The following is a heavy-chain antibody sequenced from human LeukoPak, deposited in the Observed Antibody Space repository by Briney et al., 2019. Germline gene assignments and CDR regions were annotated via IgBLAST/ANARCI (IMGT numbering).Heavy chain of an antibody. J-gene: IGHJ4*02. V-gene: IGHV3-21*01. CDR3: ARDSRGMDY. Sequence: GGSLRLSCAASGFTFSSYSMNWVRQAPGQGLEWVSSISSSSSYIYYADSVKGRFTISRDNAKNSPYLQMNSLRAEDTAVYYCARDSRGMDYWGQGTLVTVSS. D-gene: IGHD2-2*01. CDR2: ISSSSSYI. CDR1: GFTFSSYS.